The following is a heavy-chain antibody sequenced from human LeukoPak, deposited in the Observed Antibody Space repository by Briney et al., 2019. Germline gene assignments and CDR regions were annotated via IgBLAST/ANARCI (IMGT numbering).Heavy chain of an antibody. V-gene: IGHV4-34*01. CDR1: GGSFSGYY. CDR2: INHSGST. J-gene: IGHJ4*02. D-gene: IGHD2-15*01. Sequence: SETLSLTCAVYGGSFSGYYWSWIRQPPGKGLEWIGEINHSGSTNYNPSLKSRVTISVDTSKNQFSLKLSSVTAADTAVYYCARRQGTATPYFDYWGQGTLVTVSS. CDR3: ARRQGTATPYFDY.